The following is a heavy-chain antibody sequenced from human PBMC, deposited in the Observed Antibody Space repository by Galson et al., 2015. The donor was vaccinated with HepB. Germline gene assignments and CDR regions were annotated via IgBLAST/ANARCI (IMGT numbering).Heavy chain of an antibody. CDR1: GFTFSSYS. D-gene: IGHD6-19*01. CDR3: ARALAVAGTPYDY. Sequence: SLRLSCAASGFTFSSYSMNWVRQAPGKGLEWVSSISSSSSYIYYADSVKGRFTIPRDNAKNSLYLQMNSLRAEDTAVYYCARALAVAGTPYDYWGQGTLVTVSS. V-gene: IGHV3-21*01. CDR2: ISSSSSYI. J-gene: IGHJ4*02.